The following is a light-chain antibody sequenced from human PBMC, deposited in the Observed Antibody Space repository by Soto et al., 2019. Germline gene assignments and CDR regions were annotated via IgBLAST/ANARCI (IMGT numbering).Light chain of an antibody. CDR2: DAS. CDR1: QTISTY. J-gene: IGKJ2*01. V-gene: IGKV1-39*01. CDR3: QQSFSRPMYT. Sequence: DIQMTQSPSSLSASVGDRVMITCRASQTISTYLNWYQQKPGTAPKLLIYDASTLQSGVPSRFRGSGSGTDFTLTITNLQPEDCATFYCQQSFSRPMYTFGQGTKVEIK.